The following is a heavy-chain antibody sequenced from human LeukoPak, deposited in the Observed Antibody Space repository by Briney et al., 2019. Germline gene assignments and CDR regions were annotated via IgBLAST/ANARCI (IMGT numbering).Heavy chain of an antibody. J-gene: IGHJ3*02. Sequence: SETLSLTCTVSGGSISSSSYYWGWIRQPPGKGLEWIGSIYYSGSTYYNPSLKSRVTISVDTSKNQFSLKLSSVTAADTAVYYCATSTITMVRGDAFDIWGQGTMVTVSS. V-gene: IGHV4-39*07. D-gene: IGHD3-10*01. CDR3: ATSTITMVRGDAFDI. CDR2: IYYSGST. CDR1: GGSISSSSYY.